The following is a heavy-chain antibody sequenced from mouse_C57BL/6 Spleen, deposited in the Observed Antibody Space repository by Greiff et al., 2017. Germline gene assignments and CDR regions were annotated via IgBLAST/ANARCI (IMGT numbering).Heavy chain of an antibody. CDR1: GFTFSDYY. D-gene: IGHD2-4*01. J-gene: IGHJ3*01. V-gene: IGHV5-16*01. CDR3: ASYDYDDAWFAY. CDR2: INYDGSST. Sequence: EVKLVESEGGLVQPGSSMKLSCTASGFTFSDYYMAWVRQVPEKGLEWVANINYDGSSTYYLDSLKSRFIISRDNAKNILYLQMSSLKSEDTATYYCASYDYDDAWFAYWGQGTLVTVSA.